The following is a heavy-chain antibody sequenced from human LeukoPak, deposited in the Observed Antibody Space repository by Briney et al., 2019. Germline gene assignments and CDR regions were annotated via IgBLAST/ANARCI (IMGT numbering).Heavy chain of an antibody. J-gene: IGHJ4*02. V-gene: IGHV4-61*01. CDR2: IYYSGST. Sequence: SETLSLTCTVSGGSVISGSYYWSWIRQPPGKGLEWIGYIYYSGSTSYNPSLKSRVTISVDTSKNQFSLKLSSVTAADTAVYYCARGQLRYFDWLLSYFDYWGQGTLVTVS. CDR3: ARGQLRYFDWLLSYFDY. D-gene: IGHD3-9*01. CDR1: GGSVISGSYY.